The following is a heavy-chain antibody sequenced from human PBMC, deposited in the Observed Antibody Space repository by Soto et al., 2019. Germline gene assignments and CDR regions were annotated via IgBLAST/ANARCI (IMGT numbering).Heavy chain of an antibody. CDR2: ISGTGGAA. D-gene: IGHD3-10*01. V-gene: IGHV3-23*01. CDR3: AKPEEVVRGFDF. J-gene: IGHJ4*02. Sequence: AGGSLRLSCAASGFTFGHSAMSWVRQAPGKGLEWVAAISGTGGAAYYADSVKGHFTISRDNSRNTLFLQMNSLRVDDTAIYHCAKPEEVVRGFDFWGLGTLVTVSS. CDR1: GFTFGHSA.